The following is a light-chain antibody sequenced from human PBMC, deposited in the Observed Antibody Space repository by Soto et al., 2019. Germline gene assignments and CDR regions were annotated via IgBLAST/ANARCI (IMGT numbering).Light chain of an antibody. V-gene: IGKV3-15*01. J-gene: IGKJ1*01. CDR1: QSVNAN. CDR3: QQYNTWLWT. CDR2: GAS. Sequence: EVVMTQSPATLSVSPGERATLSCRASQSVNANLAWYQQKPGQAPRLLIHGASNRATGIPARFSGSGFGTEFIXIIASXXSEDFAVYYCQQYNTWLWTFGQGTKVEIK.